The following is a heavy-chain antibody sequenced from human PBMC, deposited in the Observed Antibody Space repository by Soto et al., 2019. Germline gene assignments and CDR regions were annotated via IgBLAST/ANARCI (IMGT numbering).Heavy chain of an antibody. CDR2: IWYDGSNK. D-gene: IGHD1-26*01. Sequence: QVQLVESGGGVVQPGRSLRLSCAASGFTFSSYGMHWVRQAPGKGLEWVAVIWYDGSNKYYADSVKGRFTNSRDNSKNTLYLQMNRLRAEDTAVYDWARSYCPSVEGPFDYWGQGTLVTVSS. V-gene: IGHV3-33*01. CDR1: GFTFSSYG. J-gene: IGHJ4*02. CDR3: ARSYCPSVEGPFDY.